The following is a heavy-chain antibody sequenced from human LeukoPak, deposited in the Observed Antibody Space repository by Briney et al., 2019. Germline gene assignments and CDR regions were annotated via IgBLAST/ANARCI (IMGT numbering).Heavy chain of an antibody. CDR3: AREANYYGSGSYFEGTFDY. CDR2: IYHNGLT. J-gene: IGHJ4*02. Sequence: PGGSLRLSCAASGFTFSSYSMNWVRQAPGKGLEWIGYIYHNGLTNYNPSLTSRVTISIDTSKNEFSLKLTSVIAADTAVYYCAREANYYGSGSYFEGTFDYWGQGSLVTVSS. V-gene: IGHV4-59*01. D-gene: IGHD3-10*01. CDR1: GFTFSSYS.